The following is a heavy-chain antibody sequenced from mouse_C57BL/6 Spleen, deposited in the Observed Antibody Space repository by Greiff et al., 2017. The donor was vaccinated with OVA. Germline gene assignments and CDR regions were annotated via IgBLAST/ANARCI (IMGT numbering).Heavy chain of an antibody. CDR2: IDPENGDT. J-gene: IGHJ3*01. D-gene: IGHD1-1*01. CDR3: TTGSGSSSFAY. CDR1: GFNIKDDY. Sequence: EVQLQESGAELVRPGASVKLSCTASGFNIKDDYMHWVKQRPEQGLEWIGWIDPENGDTEYASKFQGKATITADTSSNTAYLQLSSLTSEDTAVYYCTTGSGSSSFAYWGQGTLVTVSA. V-gene: IGHV14-4*01.